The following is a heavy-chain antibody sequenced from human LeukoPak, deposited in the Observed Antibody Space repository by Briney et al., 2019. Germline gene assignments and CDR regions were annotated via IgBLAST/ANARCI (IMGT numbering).Heavy chain of an antibody. J-gene: IGHJ5*02. V-gene: IGHV4-39*07. CDR2: IYYSGST. CDR3: ARDIFPQSNWFDP. Sequence: PSETLSLTCTVSGGSISSSSYYWGWIRQPPGKGLEWIGSIYYSGSTYYNPSLKSRVTISVDTSKNQFSLKLSSVTAADTAVYYCARDIFPQSNWFDPWGQGTLVTVSS. D-gene: IGHD2/OR15-2a*01. CDR1: GGSISSSSYY.